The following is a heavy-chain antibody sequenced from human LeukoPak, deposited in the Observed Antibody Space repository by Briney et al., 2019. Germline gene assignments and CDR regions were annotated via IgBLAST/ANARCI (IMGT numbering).Heavy chain of an antibody. D-gene: IGHD3-3*02. J-gene: IGHJ4*02. Sequence: SVKVSCKASGFTFTSSAVQWVRQARGQRLEWIGWIVVGSGNTNYAQKFQERVTITRDMSTSTAYMELSSLRSEDTAVYYWGAGEIRGLFDYWGQGTLVTVSS. V-gene: IGHV1-58*01. CDR3: GAGEIRGLFDY. CDR2: IVVGSGNT. CDR1: GFTFTSSA.